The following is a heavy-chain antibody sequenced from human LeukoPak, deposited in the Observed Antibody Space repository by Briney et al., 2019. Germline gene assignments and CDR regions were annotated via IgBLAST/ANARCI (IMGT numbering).Heavy chain of an antibody. CDR3: SRPGVTPDTNWFDS. V-gene: IGHV1-2*02. CDR1: GGTFSSYA. CDR2: INPSSGGT. J-gene: IGHJ5*01. Sequence: ASVKVSCKASGGTFSSYAISWVRQAPGQGLEWMGWINPSSGGTNYVQKFQGRVTMTRDTSITTAYVELSGLTSDDTAVYYCSRPGVTPDTNWFDSWGQGTLVTVSS. D-gene: IGHD5-18*01.